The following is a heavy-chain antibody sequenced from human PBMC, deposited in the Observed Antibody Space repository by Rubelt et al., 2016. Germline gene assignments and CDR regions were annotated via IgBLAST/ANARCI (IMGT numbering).Heavy chain of an antibody. D-gene: IGHD3-3*01. J-gene: IGHJ4*02. CDR2: IYHSGST. Sequence: QVQLQESGPGLVKPSETLSLTCTVSGGSISSYYWSWIRQPPGKGLEWIGSIYHSGSTYYNPSLTSRVTISVDTSKNQFSLKLSSVTAADTAVYYCARGPRFLEWSSFDYWGQGTLVTVSS. CDR3: ARGPRFLEWSSFDY. CDR1: GGSISSYY. V-gene: IGHV4-59*08.